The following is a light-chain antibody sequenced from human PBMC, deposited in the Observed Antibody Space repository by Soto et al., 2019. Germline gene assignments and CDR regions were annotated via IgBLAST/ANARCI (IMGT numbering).Light chain of an antibody. CDR1: QNIGDK. J-gene: IGKJ4*01. V-gene: IGKV3D-15*01. CDR3: QQYNTWPPGLT. Sequence: DIVMTQSPATLSASPGERATLSCRASQNIGDKLAWYQQKPGQTPRLLLYGASTRATGIPVRFSGSGSGMDFTLTISGLQSEDFAVYYCQQYNTWPPGLTFGGGTKVESK. CDR2: GAS.